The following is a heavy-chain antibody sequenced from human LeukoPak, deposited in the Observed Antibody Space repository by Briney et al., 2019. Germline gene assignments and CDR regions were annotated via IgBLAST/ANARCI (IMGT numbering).Heavy chain of an antibody. CDR2: INSDGNSI. V-gene: IGHV3-74*01. J-gene: IGHJ4*02. Sequence: GGSLRLSCAASGFTFSRYWMHWVRQAPGKGLVWVSRINSDGNSISYADSVKGRFTISRDDSKNTLHLQMNSLRAEDTAVYYCARINYYDGSGFYHDYWGQGTLVTVSS. CDR1: GFTFSRYW. D-gene: IGHD3-22*01. CDR3: ARINYYDGSGFYHDY.